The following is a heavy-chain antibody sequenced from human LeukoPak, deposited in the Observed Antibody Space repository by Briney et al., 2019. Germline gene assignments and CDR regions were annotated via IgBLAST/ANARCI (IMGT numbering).Heavy chain of an antibody. CDR2: ISSSSSYI. V-gene: IGHV3-21*01. CDR1: GFTFSSYS. D-gene: IGHD4/OR15-4a*01. J-gene: IGHJ6*02. Sequence: GGSLRLSCAASGFTFSSYSMNWVRQAPGKGLEWVSSISSSSSYIYYADSVKGRFTISRDNSKNTVYLQMNSLRAEDTAVYYCARDGAGNYYYYYGMDVWGQGTTVTVSS. CDR3: ARDGAGNYYYYYGMDV.